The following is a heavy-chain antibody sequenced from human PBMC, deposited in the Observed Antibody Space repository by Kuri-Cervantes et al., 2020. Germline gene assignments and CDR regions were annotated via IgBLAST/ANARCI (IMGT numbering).Heavy chain of an antibody. CDR3: ATDGYGSGSGDTFDI. V-gene: IGHV1-8*01. Sequence: GESLKISRKASGYTFTGYDINWVRQATGQGLEWMGWMNPNSGNTGYAQKFQGRVTMTEDTSTDTAYMELSSLRSEDTAVYYCATDGYGSGSGDTFDIWGQGTMVTVSS. CDR1: GYTFTGYD. J-gene: IGHJ3*02. CDR2: MNPNSGNT. D-gene: IGHD3-10*01.